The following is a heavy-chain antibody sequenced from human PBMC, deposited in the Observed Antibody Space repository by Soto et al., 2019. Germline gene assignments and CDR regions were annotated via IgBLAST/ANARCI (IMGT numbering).Heavy chain of an antibody. CDR2: ISPAGDT. CDR1: GITVSSNY. D-gene: IGHD3-10*01. Sequence: GGSLRLSCAASGITVSSNYMSWFRQAPGKGLEWVSAISPAGDTYYADSVKGRFTISRDNSKNTLYFQMNSLRAEDTAVYYCARDPPGSGSYSYDYWGQGTLVTVSS. V-gene: IGHV3-66*01. J-gene: IGHJ4*02. CDR3: ARDPPGSGSYSYDY.